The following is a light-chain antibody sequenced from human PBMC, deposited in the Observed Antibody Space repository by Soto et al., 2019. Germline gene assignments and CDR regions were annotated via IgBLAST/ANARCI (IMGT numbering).Light chain of an antibody. CDR1: SNDVGGYNF. Sequence: QSALTQPRSVSGSPGQSVTLSCTGTSNDVGGYNFVSWYQQHPGKVPKLFIYDVSRRPSGFPDRFSGSKSGNTASLTISGRQAEEEADYYCSSFSGSYTFVFGGGTQLTVL. CDR3: SSFSGSYTFV. CDR2: DVS. V-gene: IGLV2-11*01. J-gene: IGLJ2*01.